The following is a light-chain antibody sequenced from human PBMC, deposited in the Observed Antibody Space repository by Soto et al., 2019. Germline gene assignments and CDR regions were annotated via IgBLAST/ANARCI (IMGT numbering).Light chain of an antibody. CDR1: QSVSSY. V-gene: IGKV3-11*01. Sequence: EIVLTQSPATLSLSPGVRANLSCRDSQSVSSYLAWYQQKPGQAPRLLIYDASNRATGIPARFSGSGSGTDFTLTISSLEPEDFAVYYCQQRSNWPPWTFGQGTKVEIK. CDR3: QQRSNWPPWT. J-gene: IGKJ1*01. CDR2: DAS.